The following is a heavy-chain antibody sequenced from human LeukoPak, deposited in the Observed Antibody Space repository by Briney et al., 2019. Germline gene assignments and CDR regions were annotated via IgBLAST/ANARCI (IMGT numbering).Heavy chain of an antibody. J-gene: IGHJ4*02. Sequence: PGGSLRLSCAASGFTFSDYYMSWIRQAPGKGLEWVSYISSSGSTIYYADSVKGRFTISRDNSKNTLYLQMNSLRAEDTAVYYCAKDLVRSGQLRSISAFDYWGQGTLVTVSS. CDR3: AKDLVRSGQLRSISAFDY. CDR1: GFTFSDYY. V-gene: IGHV3-11*04. CDR2: ISSSGSTI. D-gene: IGHD3-10*01.